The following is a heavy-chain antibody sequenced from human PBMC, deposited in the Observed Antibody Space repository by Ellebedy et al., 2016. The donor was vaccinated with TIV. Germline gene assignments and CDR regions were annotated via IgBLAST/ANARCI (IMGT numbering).Heavy chain of an antibody. CDR1: GFTFSNYW. J-gene: IGHJ4*02. Sequence: GGSLRLSCAASGFTFSNYWMTWVRRAPGKGLEWVANMKQDGREEYYVDSVKGRFIISRDNAKNSLYLQMNSLRAEDTAVYYCARDLGHSGYDLFDSWGQGTLVTVSA. D-gene: IGHD5-12*01. CDR2: MKQDGREE. V-gene: IGHV3-7*03. CDR3: ARDLGHSGYDLFDS.